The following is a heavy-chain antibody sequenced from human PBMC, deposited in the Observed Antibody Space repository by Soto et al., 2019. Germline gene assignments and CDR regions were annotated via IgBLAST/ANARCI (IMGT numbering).Heavy chain of an antibody. CDR1: GVSMSSSSYY. CDR2: IYYGGSS. V-gene: IGHV4-39*01. Sequence: QLQLQESGPGLVKPSETLSLTCTVSGVSMSSSSYYWGWFRQPPGKGLEWIGTIYYGGSSYSNPSLKSRVTISLDTSKNQFSLTLTSVTAADTAVYYCARHGSYWGQGTLVTFSS. J-gene: IGHJ4*02. CDR3: ARHGSY.